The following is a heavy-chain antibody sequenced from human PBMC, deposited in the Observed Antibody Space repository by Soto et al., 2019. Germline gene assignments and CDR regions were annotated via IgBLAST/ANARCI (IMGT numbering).Heavy chain of an antibody. V-gene: IGHV4-31*03. CDR3: ARMPSGYTPYFFDS. J-gene: IGHJ4*02. CDR2: IYYTGST. Sequence: QVQLQESGPGLVKPSQTLSLTCSVSGDSISSGDNHWSWIRQPPGRGLEWLGNIYYTGSTYYNASLESRVTVSIHTAKSAFSLDVTSVTPADTAVYFCARMPSGYTPYFFDSWGQGTRVTVSS. CDR1: GDSISSGDNH. D-gene: IGHD5-12*01.